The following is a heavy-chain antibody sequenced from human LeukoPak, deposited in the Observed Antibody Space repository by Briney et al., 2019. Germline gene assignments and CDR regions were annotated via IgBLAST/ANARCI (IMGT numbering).Heavy chain of an antibody. D-gene: IGHD5-12*01. CDR2: IYTSGST. CDR1: GGSISSYY. V-gene: IGHV4-4*07. CDR3: ASEWLRSDDAFDI. J-gene: IGHJ3*02. Sequence: PSETLSLTCTVSGGSISSYYWSWIWQPAGKGLEWIGRIYTSGSTNYNPSLKSRVTMSVDTSKNQFSLKLSSVTAADTAVYYCASEWLRSDDAFDIWGQGTMVTVSS.